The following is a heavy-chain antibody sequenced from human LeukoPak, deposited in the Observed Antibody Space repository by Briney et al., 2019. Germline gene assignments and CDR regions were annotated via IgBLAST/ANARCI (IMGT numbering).Heavy chain of an antibody. CDR3: ARVPRSLIAAQGRSYYYYYGMDV. V-gene: IGHV1-8*01. CDR1: GYTFTSYD. Sequence: ASVTVSCKASGYTFTSYDINWVRQATGQGLEWMGWMNPDSGNTGYAQKFQGRVTMTRNTSISTAYMELSSLRSEDTAVYYCARVPRSLIAAQGRSYYYYYGMDVWGQGTTVTVSS. CDR2: MNPDSGNT. D-gene: IGHD6-25*01. J-gene: IGHJ6*02.